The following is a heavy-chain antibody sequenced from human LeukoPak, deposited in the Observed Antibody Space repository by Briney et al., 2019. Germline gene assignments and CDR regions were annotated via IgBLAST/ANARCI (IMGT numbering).Heavy chain of an antibody. CDR1: GFTFSNHW. Sequence: PGGSLRLSCAASGFTFSNHWMSWVRQAPGKGLEWVAFIRYDGSNKYYADSVKGRFTISRDNSKNTLYLQMNSLRAEDTAVYYCAKDMDSSGWYSGWFDPWGQGTLVTVSS. CDR2: IRYDGSNK. D-gene: IGHD6-19*01. V-gene: IGHV3-30*02. CDR3: AKDMDSSGWYSGWFDP. J-gene: IGHJ5*02.